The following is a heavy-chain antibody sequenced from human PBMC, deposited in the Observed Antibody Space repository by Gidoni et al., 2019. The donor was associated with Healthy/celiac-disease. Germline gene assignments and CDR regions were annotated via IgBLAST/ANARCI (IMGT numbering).Heavy chain of an antibody. CDR3: ARASYYDFWSGYYTSGGCLDY. V-gene: IGHV1-46*01. Sequence: QVQLVQSGAEVKKPGASVKVSCKASGYTFTSYYMPWVRQAPGQGLEWMGIINPSGGSTSYAQKFQGRVTMTRDTSTSTVYMELSSLRSEDTAVYYCARASYYDFWSGYYTSGGCLDYWGQGTLVTVSS. J-gene: IGHJ4*02. CDR2: INPSGGST. CDR1: GYTFTSYY. D-gene: IGHD3-3*01.